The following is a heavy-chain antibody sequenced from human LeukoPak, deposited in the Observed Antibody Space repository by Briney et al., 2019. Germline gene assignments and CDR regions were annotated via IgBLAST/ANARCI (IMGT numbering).Heavy chain of an antibody. D-gene: IGHD3-16*01. CDR2: INHSGST. J-gene: IGHJ4*02. V-gene: IGHV4-34*01. Sequence: PSETLSHTCAVYGGSFSGYYWSWIRQPPGKGLEWIGEINHSGSTNYNPSLKSRVTISVDTSKNQFSLKLSSVTAADTAVYYCARARAGDHFGYWGQGTLVTVSS. CDR3: ARARAGDHFGY. CDR1: GGSFSGYY.